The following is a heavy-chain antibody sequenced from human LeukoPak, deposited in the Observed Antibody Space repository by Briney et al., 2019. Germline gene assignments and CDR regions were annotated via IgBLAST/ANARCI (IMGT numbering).Heavy chain of an antibody. CDR2: INPSNGVT. V-gene: IGHV1-46*01. Sequence: GASVKLFCKASGNTFTTYYIDWVRQAPGQGLEWMGLINPSNGVTNYAQRLHGRVTMTSDTSTSKAYLELSSLRSDDTAIYYCARRDYDIVPGPGHPYYYGVDVWGQGTTVTVS. J-gene: IGHJ6*02. CDR1: GNTFTTYY. CDR3: ARRDYDIVPGPGHPYYYGVDV. D-gene: IGHD3-9*01.